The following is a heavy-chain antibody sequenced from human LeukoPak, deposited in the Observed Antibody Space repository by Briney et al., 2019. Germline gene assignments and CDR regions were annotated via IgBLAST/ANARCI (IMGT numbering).Heavy chain of an antibody. J-gene: IGHJ3*02. CDR1: GYTFTGYY. CDR3: ARDATGGSYSPAFDI. CDR2: INPNSGGT. V-gene: IGHV1-2*02. D-gene: IGHD1-26*01. Sequence: ASVKVSCKASGYTFTGYYMHWVRQAPGQGLEWMGWINPNSGGTNYAQKFQGRVTMTRDTSISTAYMELSRLRSDDTAVYYCARDATGGSYSPAFDIWGQGTMVTVSS.